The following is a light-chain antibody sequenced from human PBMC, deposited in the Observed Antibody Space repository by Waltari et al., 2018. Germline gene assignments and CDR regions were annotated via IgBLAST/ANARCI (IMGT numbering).Light chain of an antibody. CDR3: QKYDTSPYT. CDR2: GTY. Sequence: LTRSPATLSLSPGERATLSCRASQSVSSYLAWFQQKPGQAPRLLIYGTYTRASGTPDRFSGSGSGTDFTLTISSLEPEDFAVYYCQKYDTSPYTFGQGTTVEIK. CDR1: QSVSSY. V-gene: IGKV3-20*01. J-gene: IGKJ2*01.